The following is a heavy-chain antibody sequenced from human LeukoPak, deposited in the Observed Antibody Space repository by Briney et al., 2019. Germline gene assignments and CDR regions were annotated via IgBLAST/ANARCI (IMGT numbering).Heavy chain of an antibody. CDR2: ISYDGSNK. CDR3: ARGYCSSTSCYNDY. V-gene: IGHV3-30*04. Sequence: GGSLRLSCAASGFTVSNWAIHWVRQAPGKGLEWVAAISYDGSNKFYADSVRGRFTISRDNSKNSLDLQMNSLRAEDTAVYYCARGYCSSTSCYNDYWGQGTLVTVSS. D-gene: IGHD2-2*02. CDR1: GFTVSNWA. J-gene: IGHJ4*02.